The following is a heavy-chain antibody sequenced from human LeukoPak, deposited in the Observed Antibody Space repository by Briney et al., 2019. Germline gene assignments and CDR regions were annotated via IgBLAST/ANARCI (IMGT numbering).Heavy chain of an antibody. V-gene: IGHV4-39*07. CDR1: GGSISGYY. Sequence: PSETLSLTCTVSGGSISGYYWNWSRQPPGKGLEWIGSIYYSGSTYYNPSLKSRVTISVDTSKNQSSLNLSSVTAADTAVYFCARDEGSSYPFDYWGQGTLVTVSS. J-gene: IGHJ4*02. CDR2: IYYSGST. CDR3: ARDEGSSYPFDY. D-gene: IGHD2-2*01.